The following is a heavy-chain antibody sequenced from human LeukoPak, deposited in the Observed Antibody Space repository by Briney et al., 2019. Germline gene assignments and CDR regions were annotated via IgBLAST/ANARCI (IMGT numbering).Heavy chain of an antibody. V-gene: IGHV1-8*02. J-gene: IGHJ3*02. CDR1: GYTFTSYD. D-gene: IGHD1-26*01. Sequence: ASVKVSCKASGYTFTSYDINWVRQATGQGLEWMGWMNPNSGNTGYAQKFQGRVTMTRNTSISTAYMELSSLRSEDTAVYYCASDIVGATPDAFDIWGQGTMVTVSS. CDR3: ASDIVGATPDAFDI. CDR2: MNPNSGNT.